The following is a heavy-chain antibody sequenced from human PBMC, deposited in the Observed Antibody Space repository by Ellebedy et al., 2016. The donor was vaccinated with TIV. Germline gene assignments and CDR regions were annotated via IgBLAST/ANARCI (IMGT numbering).Heavy chain of an antibody. Sequence: AASVKVSCKASGYTFTSYYLHWVRQAPGRGLEWMGIINPSGGNSTYAQRLQGRVTMTRDTSTSTVYMELSSLRSEDTAVYYCARALISAAGQPDAFYIWGQGTMVTVSS. CDR2: INPSGGNS. CDR1: GYTFTSYY. D-gene: IGHD6-13*01. CDR3: ARALISAAGQPDAFYI. J-gene: IGHJ3*02. V-gene: IGHV1-46*04.